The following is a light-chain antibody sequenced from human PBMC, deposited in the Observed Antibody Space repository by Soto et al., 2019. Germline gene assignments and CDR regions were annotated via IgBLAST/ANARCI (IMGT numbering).Light chain of an antibody. CDR1: QSVSSN. CDR3: QQYNNRPQT. Sequence: ILMAQSPATLSVSPGERATLSCRASQSVSSNLAWYQQKPGQAPRLLIYAASTRATDIPARFSGSGSGTEFTLTISSLQSEDFAEYHCQQYNNRPQTFGQGTKV. CDR2: AAS. V-gene: IGKV3-15*01. J-gene: IGKJ1*01.